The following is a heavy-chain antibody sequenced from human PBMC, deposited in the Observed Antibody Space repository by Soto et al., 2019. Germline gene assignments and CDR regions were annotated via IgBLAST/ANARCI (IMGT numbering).Heavy chain of an antibody. CDR1: GFTLGTYG. J-gene: IGHJ4*02. V-gene: IGHV3-7*01. CDR3: ERVTTVGSY. D-gene: IGHD4-17*01. Sequence: EVQLVESGGGLVQPGGSRKLSCEASGFTLGTYGLSWVRQAPGKGLEWVANIKQDGSEKNYVDSVKARFTISRDKAKSSLYLQMNSLRAEDPAVYYCERVTTVGSYWGQGTLVTVSS. CDR2: IKQDGSEK.